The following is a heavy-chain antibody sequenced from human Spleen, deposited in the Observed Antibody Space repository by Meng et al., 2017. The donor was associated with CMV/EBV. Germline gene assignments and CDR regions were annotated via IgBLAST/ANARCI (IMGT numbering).Heavy chain of an antibody. Sequence: GGSLRLSCAASGFTFSDYYMSWIRQAPGKGLEWVSYISSSGSTIYYADSVKGRFTISRDNAKNSLYLQMNSLRAEDTAVYYCARALRVVAARGYYFDYWGQGTLVTVSS. J-gene: IGHJ4*02. CDR2: ISSSGSTI. V-gene: IGHV3-11*01. D-gene: IGHD2-15*01. CDR1: GFTFSDYY. CDR3: ARALRVVAARGYYFDY.